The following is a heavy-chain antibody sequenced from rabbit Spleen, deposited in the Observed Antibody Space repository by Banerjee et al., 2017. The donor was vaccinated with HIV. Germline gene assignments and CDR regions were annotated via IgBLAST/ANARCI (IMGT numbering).Heavy chain of an antibody. CDR1: GVSFSGDPY. J-gene: IGHJ6*01. Sequence: QSLEESGGDLVKPGTSLTLTCIASGVSFSGDPYMCWVRQAPGKGLEWIACIDTGSSGFTYFASWAKGRFTISKTSSTTVTLQMTSLTAADTATYFCARDTSSSFSSYGVDLWGPGTLVTVS. V-gene: IGHV1S40*01. CDR2: IDTGSSGFT. D-gene: IGHD1-1*01. CDR3: ARDTSSSFSSYGVDL.